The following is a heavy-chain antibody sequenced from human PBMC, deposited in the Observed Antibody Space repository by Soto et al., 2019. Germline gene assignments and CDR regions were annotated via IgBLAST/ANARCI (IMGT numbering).Heavy chain of an antibody. CDR3: ARDELVAPTGFDH. D-gene: IGHD6-13*01. J-gene: IGHJ4*02. CDR1: GFTFSSYG. Sequence: SLRLSCATSGFTFSSYGMHWVRQAPGKGLEWVAVIWYDGSKKYYADSVKGRFTISRDSSKNTIYLQMDSLRGDDTAVYYCARDELVAPTGFDHWGQGTLVTVSS. CDR2: IWYDGSKK. V-gene: IGHV3-33*01.